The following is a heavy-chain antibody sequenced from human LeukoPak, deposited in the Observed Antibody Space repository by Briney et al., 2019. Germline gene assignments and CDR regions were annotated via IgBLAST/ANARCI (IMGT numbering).Heavy chain of an antibody. Sequence: GGSLRLSCAASGFTFSSYEMNWVRQAPGKGLEWVSYISSSGSTIYYADSVKGRFTISRDNAKNSLYLQMNSLRAEDTAVYYCASALGGSSFDYWGQGTLVTVSS. CDR2: ISSSGSTI. J-gene: IGHJ4*02. V-gene: IGHV3-48*03. CDR3: ASALGGSSFDY. CDR1: GFTFSSYE.